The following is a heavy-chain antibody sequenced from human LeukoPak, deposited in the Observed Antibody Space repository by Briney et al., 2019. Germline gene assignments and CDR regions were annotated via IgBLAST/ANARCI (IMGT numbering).Heavy chain of an antibody. J-gene: IGHJ4*02. CDR1: GYTFTSYG. CDR3: ARDYTGIAVKGIDY. CDR2: ISAYNGNT. Sequence: ASVKVSCKASGYTFTSYGISWVRQAPGQGLEWMGWISAYNGNTNYAQKLQGRVTMTTDTSTSTAYMELRSLRSEDTAVYYCARDYTGIAVKGIDYWGQGTLVTVSS. D-gene: IGHD6-19*01. V-gene: IGHV1-18*01.